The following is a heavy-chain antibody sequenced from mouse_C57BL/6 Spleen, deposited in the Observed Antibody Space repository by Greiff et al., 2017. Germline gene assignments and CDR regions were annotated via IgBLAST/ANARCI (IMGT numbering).Heavy chain of an antibody. CDR3: TNPYLGGY. D-gene: IGHD5-5*01. V-gene: IGHV1-15*01. CDR1: GYTFTDYE. J-gene: IGHJ2*01. CDR2: IDPETGGT. Sequence: VQLVESGAELVRPGASVTLSCKASGYTFTDYEMHWVKQTPVHGLEWIGAIDPETGGTAYNQKFKGKAILTADKSSSTAYMELRSLTSEDSAVXYCTNPYLGGYWGQGTTLTVSS.